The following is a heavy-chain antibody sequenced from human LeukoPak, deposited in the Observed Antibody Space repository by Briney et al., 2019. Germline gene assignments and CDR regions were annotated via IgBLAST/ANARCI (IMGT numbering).Heavy chain of an antibody. Sequence: SETLSLTCTVSGGSISSSSYYWSWIRQPPGKGLEWIGYIYYSGSTNYNPSLKSRVTISVDTSKNQFSLKLSSVTAADTAVYYCARSRLFWSGSFFDYWGQGTLVTVSS. CDR3: ARSRLFWSGSFFDY. V-gene: IGHV4-61*01. CDR1: GGSISSSSYY. D-gene: IGHD3-3*01. CDR2: IYYSGST. J-gene: IGHJ4*02.